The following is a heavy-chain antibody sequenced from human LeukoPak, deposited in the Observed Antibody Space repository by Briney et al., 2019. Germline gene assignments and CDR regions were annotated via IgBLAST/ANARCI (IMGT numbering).Heavy chain of an antibody. J-gene: IGHJ4*02. CDR3: ARLSYYDSSGSPFDY. CDR2: IYATGTT. CDR1: DTSINTYY. V-gene: IGHV4-4*08. Sequence: PSETLSLTCTVSDTSINTYYWSWIRQPAGKGLEWIGHIYATGTTYYNPSLKSRVTISVDTSKNQFSLKLSSVTAADTAVYYCARLSYYDSSGSPFDYWGQGTLVTVSS. D-gene: IGHD3-22*01.